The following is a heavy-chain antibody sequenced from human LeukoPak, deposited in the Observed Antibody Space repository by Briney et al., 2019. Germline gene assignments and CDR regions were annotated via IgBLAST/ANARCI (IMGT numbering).Heavy chain of an antibody. CDR1: GFTFSSYS. V-gene: IGHV3-21*01. CDR2: ISSSSSYI. J-gene: IGHJ4*02. CDR3: AREVTAMVTDY. Sequence: GGSLRLSCAASGFTFSSYSMNWVRQAPGKGLEWVSSISSSSSYIYYADSVKGRFTISRDNAKNSLYLQMNSLRAEDTAVYYCAREVTAMVTDYWGQGTLVTVSS. D-gene: IGHD5-18*01.